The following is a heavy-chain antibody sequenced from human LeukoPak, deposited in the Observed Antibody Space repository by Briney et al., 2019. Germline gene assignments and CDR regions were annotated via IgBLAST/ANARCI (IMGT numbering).Heavy chain of an antibody. D-gene: IGHD2-15*01. CDR2: ISGDGGST. CDR3: AKDARNLGYCSGGSCYVGVYFDY. Sequence: GGSLRLSCAASGFTFDDYAMHWVRHAPGKGLEWVSLISGDGGSTYYADSVKGRFTISRDNSKNSLYLQMNSLRTEDTALYYCAKDARNLGYCSGGSCYVGVYFDYWGQGTLVTVSS. V-gene: IGHV3-43*02. J-gene: IGHJ4*02. CDR1: GFTFDDYA.